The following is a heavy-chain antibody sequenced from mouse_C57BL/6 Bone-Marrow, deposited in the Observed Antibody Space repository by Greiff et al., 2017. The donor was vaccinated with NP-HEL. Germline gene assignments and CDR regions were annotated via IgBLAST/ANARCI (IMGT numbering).Heavy chain of an antibody. CDR2: IDPSDSYT. V-gene: IGHV1-69*01. J-gene: IGHJ1*03. D-gene: IGHD1-1*01. Sequence: PGQGLEWIGEIDPSDSYTNYNQKFKGKSTLTVDKSSSTAYMQLSSLTSEDSAVYYCARRITTVVARYWYFDVWGTGTTVTVSS. CDR3: ARRITTVVARYWYFDV.